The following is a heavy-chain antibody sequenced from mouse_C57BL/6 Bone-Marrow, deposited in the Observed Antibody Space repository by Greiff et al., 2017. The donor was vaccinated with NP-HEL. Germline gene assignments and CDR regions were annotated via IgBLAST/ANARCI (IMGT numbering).Heavy chain of an antibody. CDR1: GYAFSSSW. CDR3: ARKNYYGGSHYWYFDV. Sequence: QVQLQQSGPELVKPGASVKISCKASGYAFSSSWMNWVKQRPGKGLEWIGRIYPGDGDTNYNGKFKGKATLTADKSSSTAYMQLSSLTSEDSAVYFCARKNYYGGSHYWYFDVWGTGTTVTVSS. V-gene: IGHV1-82*01. CDR2: IYPGDGDT. D-gene: IGHD1-1*01. J-gene: IGHJ1*03.